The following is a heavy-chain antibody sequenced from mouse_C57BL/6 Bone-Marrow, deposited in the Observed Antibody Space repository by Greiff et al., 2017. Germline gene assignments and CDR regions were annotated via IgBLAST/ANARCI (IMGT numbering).Heavy chain of an antibody. CDR3: ARGGTGGFDY. V-gene: IGHV1-63*01. CDR1: GYTFTNYW. Sequence: QVQLQQSGAELVRPGTSVKMSCKASGYTFTNYWIGWAKQRPGHGLEWIGDIYPGGGYTNYNEKFKGKATLTADKSSSTAYMQCSSLTSEDSAIYYCARGGTGGFDYWGKGTTLTVSS. CDR2: IYPGGGYT. D-gene: IGHD4-1*01. J-gene: IGHJ2*01.